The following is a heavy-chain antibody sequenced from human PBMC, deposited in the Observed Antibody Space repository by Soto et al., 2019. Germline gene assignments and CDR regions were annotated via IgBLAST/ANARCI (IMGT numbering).Heavy chain of an antibody. CDR2: ISSSSSYI. V-gene: IGHV3-21*01. Sequence: EVQLVASGGGLVKPGGSLRLSCAASGFTFSSYSMNWVRQAPGKGLEWVSSISSSSSYIYYADSVKGRFTISRDNAKNSLYLQMNSLRAEDTAVYYCARDSTGSYEGFQHWGQGTLVTVSS. D-gene: IGHD5-12*01. J-gene: IGHJ1*01. CDR3: ARDSTGSYEGFQH. CDR1: GFTFSSYS.